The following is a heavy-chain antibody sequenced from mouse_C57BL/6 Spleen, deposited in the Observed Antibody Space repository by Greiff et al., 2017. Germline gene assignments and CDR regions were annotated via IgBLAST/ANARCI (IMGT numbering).Heavy chain of an antibody. CDR1: GYTFTDYY. Sequence: VQLQQSGAELVRPGASVKLSCKASGYTFTDYYINWVKQRPGQGLEWIARIYPGSGNTYYNEKFKGKATLTAEKSSSTAYMQLSSLTSEDSAVYFCARGDGPVYFDYWGQGTTLTVSS. CDR2: IYPGSGNT. CDR3: ARGDGPVYFDY. J-gene: IGHJ2*01. D-gene: IGHD2-3*01. V-gene: IGHV1-76*01.